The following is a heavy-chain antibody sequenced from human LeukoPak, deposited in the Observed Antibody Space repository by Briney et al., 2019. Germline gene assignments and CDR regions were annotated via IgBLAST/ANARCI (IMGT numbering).Heavy chain of an antibody. D-gene: IGHD6-19*01. CDR1: GGSISNYY. V-gene: IGHV4-59*01. Sequence: SETLSLTCTVSGGSISNYYWSWIRQPPGKGLEWIGYIYYSGSINSNPSLKSRVAMSVDTSNSQYSLNLTSVSAADTAVYYCASSSGSNWYFDLWGRGTLVTVSS. CDR2: IYYSGSI. CDR3: ASSSGSNWYFDL. J-gene: IGHJ2*01.